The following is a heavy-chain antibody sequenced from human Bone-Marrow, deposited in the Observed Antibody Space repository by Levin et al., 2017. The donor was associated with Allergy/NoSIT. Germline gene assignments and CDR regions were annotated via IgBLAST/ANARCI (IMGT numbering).Heavy chain of an antibody. D-gene: IGHD3-3*01. J-gene: IGHJ3*02. CDR1: GFRFSRYW. CDR2: IKKDGSEK. V-gene: IGHV3-7*01. CDR3: ARDILEDLRFADAFDI. Sequence: GGSLRLSCAASGFRFSRYWMSWVRQAPGKGLEWVSNIKKDGSEKYYVDSVKGRFTISRDNAKNSLYLQMNSLRAEDTAVYYCARDILEDLRFADAFDIWGQGTMVTVSS.